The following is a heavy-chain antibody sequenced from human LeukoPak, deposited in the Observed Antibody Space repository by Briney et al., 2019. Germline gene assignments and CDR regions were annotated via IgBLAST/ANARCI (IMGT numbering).Heavy chain of an antibody. CDR1: GFTFSNFG. Sequence: GGSLRLSCAASGFTFSNFGMHWVRQAPGKGLEWVAFIRYDGRNEYYADSVKGRFTISRDNSKNTLYLQMNSPRAEDAAVYYCAKGRLNSGPFDYWGQGTLVTVSS. D-gene: IGHD2-8*01. J-gene: IGHJ4*02. CDR3: AKGRLNSGPFDY. CDR2: IRYDGRNE. V-gene: IGHV3-30*02.